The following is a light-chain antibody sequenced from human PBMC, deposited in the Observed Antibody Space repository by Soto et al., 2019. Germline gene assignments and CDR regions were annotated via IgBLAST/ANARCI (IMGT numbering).Light chain of an antibody. Sequence: QSVLTQPASVSGSPGQSITISCTGTSSDVGGYNYVSWYQQHPGKAPKLMIYDVSNRPSGVSNRFSGSKSGNTASLTISGLRAEDEADYYCSSYSTTSTPSVFLPGTKLPVL. CDR1: SSDVGGYNY. J-gene: IGLJ1*01. CDR3: SSYSTTSTPSV. CDR2: DVS. V-gene: IGLV2-14*01.